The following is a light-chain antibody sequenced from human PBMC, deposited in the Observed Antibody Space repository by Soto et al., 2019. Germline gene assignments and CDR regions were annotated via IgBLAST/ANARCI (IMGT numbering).Light chain of an antibody. Sequence: QSVLTQPHSASGTPGQRVTISCSGSSSNIGSNYVYWYQQLPGTAPKLLIYSNNQRPSGVPDRFSGSKSGTSASLAISGLRSEDEADYYCAAWADSLSGWVFGGVTKLTVL. CDR2: SNN. J-gene: IGLJ3*02. CDR3: AAWADSLSGWV. CDR1: SSNIGSNY. V-gene: IGLV1-47*02.